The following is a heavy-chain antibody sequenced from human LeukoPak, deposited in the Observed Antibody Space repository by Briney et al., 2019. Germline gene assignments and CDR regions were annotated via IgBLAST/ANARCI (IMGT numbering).Heavy chain of an antibody. D-gene: IGHD3-10*01. J-gene: IGHJ4*02. V-gene: IGHV3-23*01. CDR2: ISGSGGST. Sequence: PGGSLRLSCAASGFTFSSYAMSWVRQAPGKGLEWVSAISGSGGSTYYADSVKGRFTISRDNSKNTLYLQMNSLRGEDTAVYYCATTPLWFGELPDDYWGQGTLVTVSS. CDR1: GFTFSSYA. CDR3: ATTPLWFGELPDDY.